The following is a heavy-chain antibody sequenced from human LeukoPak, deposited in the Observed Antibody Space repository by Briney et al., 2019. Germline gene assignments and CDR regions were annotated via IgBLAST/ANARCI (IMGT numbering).Heavy chain of an antibody. CDR2: IYSGGTT. V-gene: IGHV3-66*01. D-gene: IGHD1-26*01. Sequence: GGSLRLSCAAPKFIINVYYMSWSRQAPGKGLEWVSVIYSGGTTYYADSVKGRFTISRDNSKNTLYLQMNSLRADDTAVYYCARDSVGATEGAFDNWGQGTLVTVSS. CDR1: KFIINVYY. CDR3: ARDSVGATEGAFDN. J-gene: IGHJ4*02.